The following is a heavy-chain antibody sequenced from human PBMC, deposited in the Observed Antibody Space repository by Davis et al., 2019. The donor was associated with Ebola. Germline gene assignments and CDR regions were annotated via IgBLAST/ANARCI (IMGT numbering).Heavy chain of an antibody. J-gene: IGHJ4*02. CDR2: ISWSSSSI. V-gene: IGHV3-9*01. D-gene: IGHD6-13*01. Sequence: PGGSLRLSCAASGFNFDDYAMHWVRQVPGKGLEWVSGISWSSSSIVYADSVKGRFTISRDNAKKLLYLEMKDLRAEDAAIYYCTRDTLNKAGLGDYWGQGTQVTVSS. CDR3: TRDTLNKAGLGDY. CDR1: GFNFDDYA.